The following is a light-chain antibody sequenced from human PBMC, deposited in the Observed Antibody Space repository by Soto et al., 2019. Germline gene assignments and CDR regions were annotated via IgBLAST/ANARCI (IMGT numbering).Light chain of an antibody. CDR2: DNN. Sequence: QSALTQPASVSGSPGQSITISCTGTSSDVGGYNYVSWYQQLPGTAPKLLIYDNNKRPSGIPDRFSGSKSGTSATLGITGLQTGDEADYYCGTWDSSLSVWVFGGGTKLTVL. V-gene: IGLV1-51*01. CDR3: GTWDSSLSVWV. CDR1: SSDVGGYNY. J-gene: IGLJ3*02.